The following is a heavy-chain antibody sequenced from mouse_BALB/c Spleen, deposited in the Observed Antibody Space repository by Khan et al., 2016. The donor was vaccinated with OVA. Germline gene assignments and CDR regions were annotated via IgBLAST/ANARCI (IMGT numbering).Heavy chain of an antibody. CDR1: GYSITSGYG. CDR3: ARTARIKY. CDR2: ISYSGST. V-gene: IGHV3-2*02. Sequence: VQLKESGPGLVKPSQSLSLTCTVTGYSITSGYGWNWIRQFPGNKLEWMGYISYSGSTNYNPSLKSRISITRDKSKNQFFLQLNSVTTEDTARYYCARTARIKYWGQGTTLTVAS. D-gene: IGHD3-3*01. J-gene: IGHJ2*01.